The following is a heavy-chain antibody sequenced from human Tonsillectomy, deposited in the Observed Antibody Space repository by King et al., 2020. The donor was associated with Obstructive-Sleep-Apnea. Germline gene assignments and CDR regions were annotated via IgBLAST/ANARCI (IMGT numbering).Heavy chain of an antibody. CDR1: GFTFTNYV. CDR3: AKGGEAEPGGNYSVYHAMDV. CDR2: INAANGDT. Sequence: QLVQSGAEVKRPGASVKVSCKASGFTFTNYVMHWVRQAPGQRFEWMGWINAANGDTEFSAEFQGRVTLTIDTSASTTSMEMSSLESEDAAVYYCAKGGEAEPGGNYSVYHAMDVWGHGTTVTVSS. J-gene: IGHJ6*02. D-gene: IGHD2-15*01. V-gene: IGHV1-3*01.